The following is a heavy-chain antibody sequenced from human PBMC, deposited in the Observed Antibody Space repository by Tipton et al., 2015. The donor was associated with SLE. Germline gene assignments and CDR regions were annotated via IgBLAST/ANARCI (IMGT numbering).Heavy chain of an antibody. D-gene: IGHD7-27*01. CDR2: VYSGADST. J-gene: IGHJ6*03. V-gene: IGHV3-23*03. CDR1: GFTFTGYA. Sequence: SLRLSCVGSGFTFTGYAMSWVRQAPGKGLEWVSTVYSGADSTYYADSVKGRFTVSKNDFRNTLYLQMKSLRAEDTAVYYCAKMGPGVGPSNYFYYYMDVWGEGTTVTVSS. CDR3: AKMGPGVGPSNYFYYYMDV.